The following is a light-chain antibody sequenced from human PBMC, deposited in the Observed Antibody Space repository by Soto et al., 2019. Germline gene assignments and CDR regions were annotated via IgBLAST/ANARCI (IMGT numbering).Light chain of an antibody. J-gene: IGKJ5*01. CDR3: QQLLSYPIT. CDR2: AAS. CDR1: QGISSY. V-gene: IGKV1-9*01. Sequence: IQLTQSPSFLSASVGDRITITCRASQGISSYLAWYQQKPGKAPKLLICAASTLQSGVPLRFSGSGSGTSFTLTISSLQPEDFATYYCQQLLSYPITFGQGTRLEIK.